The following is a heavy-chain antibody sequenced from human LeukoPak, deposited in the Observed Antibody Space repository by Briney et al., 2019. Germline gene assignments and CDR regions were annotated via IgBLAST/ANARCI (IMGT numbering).Heavy chain of an antibody. CDR2: MNPKSGYT. CDR3: ARVWGAIDY. Sequence: ASVKVSCKTSGYTFTNYDINWVRQATGQGLEWVGWMNPKSGYTGSAQRFQGRVTVTRDTSISTAYMELSSLGSEDTAVYYCARVWGAIDYWGQGTLVTVSS. V-gene: IGHV1-8*01. J-gene: IGHJ4*02. D-gene: IGHD1-26*01. CDR1: GYTFTNYD.